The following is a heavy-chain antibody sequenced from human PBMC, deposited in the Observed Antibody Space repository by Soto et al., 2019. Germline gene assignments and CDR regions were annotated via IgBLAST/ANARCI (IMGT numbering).Heavy chain of an antibody. J-gene: IGHJ4*02. CDR3: SRDNYVCMFDF. CDR2: IFFSGNT. CDR1: GGSILNGGHY. D-gene: IGHD1-7*01. V-gene: IGHV4-31*03. Sequence: QVQLQESGPGLLKPSQTLSLTCTVSGGSILNGGHYWTWIRQHPGKGLEWIGRIFFSGNTHYNPALKSRLTFSLDTAKNQFSLKLTSVTAADTAIYDWSRDNYVCMFDFWGPGTLVTVSS.